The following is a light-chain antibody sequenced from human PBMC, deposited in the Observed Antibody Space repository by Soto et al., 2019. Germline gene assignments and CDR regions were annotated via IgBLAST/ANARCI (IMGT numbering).Light chain of an antibody. CDR1: QTVSNNY. J-gene: IGKJ2*01. Sequence: VVLTQSPVTLSLSPGERATLSCRASQTVSNNYLAWYQQKPGQAPRLLIFGSSDRATGIPDRFSGSGSGTDFALTISRLEPEDFAVYYCQQYGSSPPYTFGQGTRLEIK. V-gene: IGKV3-20*01. CDR3: QQYGSSPPYT. CDR2: GSS.